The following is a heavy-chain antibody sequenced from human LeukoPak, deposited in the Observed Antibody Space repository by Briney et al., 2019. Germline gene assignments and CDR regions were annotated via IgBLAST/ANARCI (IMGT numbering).Heavy chain of an antibody. D-gene: IGHD3-16*01. CDR3: ARGGYGYNFDY. J-gene: IGHJ4*02. CDR2: ISSGSSYI. Sequence: GGSLRLSCAAYGFTFSSYGINWVRQAPGKGLEWVSSISSGSSYIYYADSLKGRFTISRDNAKNSLYLQMNSLRAEDTAVYYCARGGYGYNFDYWGQGTLVTVSS. V-gene: IGHV3-21*01. CDR1: GFTFSSYG.